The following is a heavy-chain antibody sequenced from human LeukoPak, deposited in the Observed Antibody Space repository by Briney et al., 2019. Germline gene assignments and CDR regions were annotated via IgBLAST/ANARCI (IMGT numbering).Heavy chain of an antibody. Sequence: SETLSLTCTVSGYSISSGYYWGWIRQPPGKGLEWIGSIYHSGSTYYNPSLKSRVTISVDRSKNQFSLKLSSVTAADTAVYYCARSITGTLDYWGQGTLVTVSS. J-gene: IGHJ4*02. V-gene: IGHV4-38-2*02. CDR3: ARSITGTLDY. CDR2: IYHSGST. D-gene: IGHD1-7*01. CDR1: GYSISSGYY.